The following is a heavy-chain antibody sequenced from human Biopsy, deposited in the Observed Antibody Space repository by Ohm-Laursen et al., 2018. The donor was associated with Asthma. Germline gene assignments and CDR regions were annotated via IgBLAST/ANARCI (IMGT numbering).Heavy chain of an antibody. J-gene: IGHJ6*02. CDR1: GFTFSKNG. CDR2: IWNDGNKN. Sequence: SSLRLSCSASGFTFSKNGMHWVRQAPGKGLEWVAPIWNDGNKNYYADSVRGRFTISRDNSKNMLYLQMNSLRAEDTAVYFCARGIYDMDVRGQGTTVTVSS. CDR3: ARGIYDMDV. V-gene: IGHV3-33*01.